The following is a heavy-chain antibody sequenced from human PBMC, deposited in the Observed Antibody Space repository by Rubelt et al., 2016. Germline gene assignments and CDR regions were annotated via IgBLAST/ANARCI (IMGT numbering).Heavy chain of an antibody. V-gene: IGHV4-39*01. D-gene: IGHD6-19*01. CDR2: IYYSGST. CDR3: ARLSSGWYYFDY. Sequence: QLQLQESGPGLVKPSETLSLTCTVSGGSISSSSYYWGWIRQPPGKGLEWIGSIYYSGSTYYNPSLKSRGTLSVDTAKNQFYLKLSSVTAADTAVYYCARLSSGWYYFDYWGQGTLVTVSS. CDR1: GGSISSSSYY. J-gene: IGHJ4*02.